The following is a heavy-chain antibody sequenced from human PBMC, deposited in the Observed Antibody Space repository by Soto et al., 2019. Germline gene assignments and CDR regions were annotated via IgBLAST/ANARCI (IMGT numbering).Heavy chain of an antibody. CDR3: ARWELQAYYYYGMDV. J-gene: IGHJ6*02. CDR2: INPSGGST. D-gene: IGHD1-7*01. CDR1: GYTFTSYY. Sequence: ASVKVSCKASGYTFTSYYMHWVRQAPGQGLEWMGIINPSGGSTSYAQKFQGRVTMTRDTSTSTVYMELSSLRSEDTAAYYCARWELQAYYYYGMDVWGQGTTVTVSS. V-gene: IGHV1-46*01.